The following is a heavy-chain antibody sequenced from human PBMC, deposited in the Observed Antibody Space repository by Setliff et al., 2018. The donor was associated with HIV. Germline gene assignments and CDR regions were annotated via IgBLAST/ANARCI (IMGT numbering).Heavy chain of an antibody. J-gene: IGHJ4*02. Sequence: PSETLSLSCAVSGFTFTTSTMNWVRQAPGKGLEWVASISSSGSYIHYADSVKGRFTISRDNSKNTLYLRMNSLRAEDMAVYYCARTRHDYGGYFDHWGQGTLVTVSS. CDR1: GFTFTTST. D-gene: IGHD4-17*01. CDR2: ISSSGSYI. V-gene: IGHV3-21*01. CDR3: ARTRHDYGGYFDH.